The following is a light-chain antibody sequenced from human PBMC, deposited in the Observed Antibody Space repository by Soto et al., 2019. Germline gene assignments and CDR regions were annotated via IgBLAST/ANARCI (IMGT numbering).Light chain of an antibody. CDR3: TSYTRSGTYV. CDR1: SSDVGGYNY. V-gene: IGLV2-14*01. J-gene: IGLJ1*01. Sequence: SALTQPASVSGSPGQSITISCTGTSSDVGGYNYVSWHQQHPGKAPKLTIYDVSSRPSGVSNRFSASKSGNTASLTISGLQAEDEADYYCTSYTRSGTYVFGIGTKLTVL. CDR2: DVS.